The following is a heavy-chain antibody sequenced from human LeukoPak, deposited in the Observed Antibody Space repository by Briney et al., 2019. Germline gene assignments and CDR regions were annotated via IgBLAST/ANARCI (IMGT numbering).Heavy chain of an antibody. CDR1: GFTFSNYA. V-gene: IGHV3-23*01. J-gene: IGHJ1*01. Sequence: PGGSLRLSCAASGFTFSNYAMSWVRQAPGRGLEWVSVISGSGGSAYYADSVRGRFTISRDNAKNTVYLQMNSLRAEDTAVYYCAKDPAAPGTAEYFQHWGQGTLVTVSS. CDR2: ISGSGGSA. D-gene: IGHD6-13*01. CDR3: AKDPAAPGTAEYFQH.